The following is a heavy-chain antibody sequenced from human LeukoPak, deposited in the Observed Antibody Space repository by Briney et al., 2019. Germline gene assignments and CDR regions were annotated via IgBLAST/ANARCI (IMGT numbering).Heavy chain of an antibody. Sequence: GGSLRLSCAASGFTLSSYAMSWVRQGPGKGLEWVSAISVSGNTYHADSVKGRFTISRDNSKNTLYLQMNSLRAEDTAVYYCARDLLGGLGYCSGGSCYSPGDDAFDIWGQGTMVTVSS. V-gene: IGHV3-23*01. CDR2: ISVSGNT. CDR1: GFTLSSYA. D-gene: IGHD2-15*01. J-gene: IGHJ3*02. CDR3: ARDLLGGLGYCSGGSCYSPGDDAFDI.